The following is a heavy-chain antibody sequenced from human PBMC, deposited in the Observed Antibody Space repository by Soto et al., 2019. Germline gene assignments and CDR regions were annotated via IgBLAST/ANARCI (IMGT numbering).Heavy chain of an antibody. Sequence: PGESLKISCKGSGYSFTSYWIGWVRQMPGKGLEWMGIIYPGDSDTRYSPSFQGQVTISADKSVSTAYLQWSSLKASDTAMYYCARMKDTMVRGVTSAGYYYYGMDVWGQGTTVTVSS. CDR1: GYSFTSYW. CDR3: ARMKDTMVRGVTSAGYYYYGMDV. V-gene: IGHV5-51*01. D-gene: IGHD3-10*01. J-gene: IGHJ6*02. CDR2: IYPGDSDT.